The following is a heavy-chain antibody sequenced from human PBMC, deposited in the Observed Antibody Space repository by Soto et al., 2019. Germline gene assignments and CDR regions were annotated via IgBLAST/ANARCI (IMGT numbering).Heavy chain of an antibody. CDR1: GFTFSSYV. CDR2: ISGSGGST. V-gene: IGHV3-23*01. Sequence: GGSLRLSCAASGFTFSSYVMSWVRQAPGKGLEWVSAISGSGGSTYYADSVKGRFTISRDNSKNTLYLQMNSLRAEDTAVYYCAKIKVVITSNHDAFDIWGQGTMVTVSS. J-gene: IGHJ3*02. D-gene: IGHD3-22*01. CDR3: AKIKVVITSNHDAFDI.